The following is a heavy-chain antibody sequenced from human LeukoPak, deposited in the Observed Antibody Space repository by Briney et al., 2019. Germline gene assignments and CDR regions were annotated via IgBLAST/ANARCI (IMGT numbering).Heavy chain of an antibody. CDR1: GYTFTSYA. Sequence: ASVKVSCKASGYTFTSYAMNWVRQAPGQGLEWMGWISAYNGNTNYAQKFQGRVTMTRNTSISTAYMELSSLRSEDTAVYYCARARAYGSGSYRNWGQGTLVTVSS. CDR2: ISAYNGNT. D-gene: IGHD3-10*01. J-gene: IGHJ4*02. V-gene: IGHV1-8*02. CDR3: ARARAYGSGSYRN.